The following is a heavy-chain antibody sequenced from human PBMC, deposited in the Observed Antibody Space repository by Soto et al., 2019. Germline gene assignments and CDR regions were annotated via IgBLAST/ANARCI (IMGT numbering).Heavy chain of an antibody. CDR2: MYHSGST. V-gene: IGHV4-30-2*01. D-gene: IGHD2-15*01. Sequence: PSETLSLTCAVSGGSISSGGYSWSWIRQPPGKGLEWIGYMYHSGSTYYNPSLKSRVTISIGRSKNQFSLKLSSVTAADTAVYYCARRYGGTFDFWGQGTLVTV. CDR1: GGSISSGGYS. J-gene: IGHJ4*02. CDR3: ARRYGGTFDF.